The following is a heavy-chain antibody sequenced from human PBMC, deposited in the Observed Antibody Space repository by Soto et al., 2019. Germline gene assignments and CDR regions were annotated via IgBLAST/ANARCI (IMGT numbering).Heavy chain of an antibody. D-gene: IGHD6-13*01. CDR2: IRSKANSYAT. J-gene: IGHJ5*02. Sequence: GGSLRLSCAASGFTFSGSAMHWVRQASGKGLEWVGRIRSKANSYATAYAASVKGRFTISRDDSKNTAYLQMNSLKTEDTAVYYCTRRIADGFDPWGQGTLVTVSS. CDR3: TRRIADGFDP. CDR1: GFTFSGSA. V-gene: IGHV3-73*01.